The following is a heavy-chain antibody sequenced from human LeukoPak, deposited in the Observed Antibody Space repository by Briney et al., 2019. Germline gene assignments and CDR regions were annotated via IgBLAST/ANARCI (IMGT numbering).Heavy chain of an antibody. J-gene: IGHJ4*02. D-gene: IGHD3-9*01. CDR1: GFTFSSYD. CDR3: ARATYYDILTGYYIFDY. V-gene: IGHV3-13*01. CDR2: IGTAGDT. Sequence: GGSLRLSCAASGFTFSSYDMHWVRHATGKGLEWVSAIGTAGDTYYPGSVKGRFTISRENAKNSLYLQMNSLRAGDTAVYYCARATYYDILTGYYIFDYWGQGTLVTVSS.